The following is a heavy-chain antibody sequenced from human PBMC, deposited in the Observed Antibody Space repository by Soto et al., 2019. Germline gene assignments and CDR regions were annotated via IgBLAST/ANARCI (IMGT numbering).Heavy chain of an antibody. J-gene: IGHJ6*02. Sequence: QVQLQESGPGLVKPSETLSLTCTVSGAPITTTKWWAWVRLPPGKGLEWIGELSRGDERSSNPSLEGRFTMSLDKSNNHFSLKMTSVNAADKAVYYCATQTISYTWGVWGRGTSVTVSS. CDR3: ATQTISYTWGV. D-gene: IGHD3-16*01. CDR2: LSRGDER. CDR1: GAPITTTKW. V-gene: IGHV4-4*02.